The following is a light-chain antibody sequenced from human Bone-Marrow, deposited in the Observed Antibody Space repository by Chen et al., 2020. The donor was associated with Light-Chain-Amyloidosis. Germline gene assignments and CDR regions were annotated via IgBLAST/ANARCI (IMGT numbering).Light chain of an antibody. V-gene: IGKV1-39*01. CDR2: VAS. CDR1: QSISSN. CDR3: QQSYSTPIT. Sequence: DIQMTQSPSSLSASVGDRVTITCRASQSISSNLNWYQHKPGKAPNLLIYVASSLQTGVPSRFSGSGSGTDFTLTISSLQPKDFATYYCQQSYSTPITFGQGTRLEIK. J-gene: IGKJ5*01.